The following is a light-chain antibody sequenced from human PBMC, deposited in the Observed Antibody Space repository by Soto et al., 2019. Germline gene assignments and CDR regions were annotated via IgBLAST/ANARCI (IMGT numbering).Light chain of an antibody. CDR2: EVN. CDR3: SSYAGSNNLV. V-gene: IGLV2-14*01. CDR1: SSDVGSYYY. J-gene: IGLJ3*02. Sequence: QSALTQPASVSGSPGQSITISCTGTSSDVGSYYYVSWYQQHPGTAPKLMISEVNKRPSGVSDRFSGSKSGNTASLTISGLQDEDEADYYCSSYAGSNNLVFGGGTKLTVL.